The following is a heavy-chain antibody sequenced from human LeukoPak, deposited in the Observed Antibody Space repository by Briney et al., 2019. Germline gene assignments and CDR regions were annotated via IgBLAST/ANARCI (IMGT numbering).Heavy chain of an antibody. CDR3: AGGNNGWIDY. CDR1: GDRVSRNSAA. Sequence: SQTLSLTCAISGDRVSRNSAAWNWIRQSPSRGLEWLGRTYYRSKWYHDYAVSVKSRITISPDTSKNQFSLQLNSVTPEDTAVYFCAGGNNGWIDYWGQGTLVTVSS. V-gene: IGHV6-1*01. J-gene: IGHJ4*02. D-gene: IGHD1/OR15-1a*01. CDR2: TYYRSKWYH.